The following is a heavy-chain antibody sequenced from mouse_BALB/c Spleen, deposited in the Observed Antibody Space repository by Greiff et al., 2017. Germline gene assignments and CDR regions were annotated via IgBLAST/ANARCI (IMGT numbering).Heavy chain of an antibody. CDR1: GYTFTDYY. J-gene: IGHJ3*01. V-gene: IGHV1-77*01. CDR2: IYPGSGNT. Sequence: VQLQQSGAELARPGASVKLSCKASGYTFTDYYINWVKQRTGQGLEWIGEIYPGSGNTYYNEKFKGKATLTADKSSSTAYMQLSSLTSEDSAVYFCAERASWFAYWGQGTLVTVSA. D-gene: IGHD3-3*01. CDR3: AERASWFAY.